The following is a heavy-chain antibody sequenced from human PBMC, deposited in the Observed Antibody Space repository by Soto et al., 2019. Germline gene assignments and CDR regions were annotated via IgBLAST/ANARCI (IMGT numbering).Heavy chain of an antibody. CDR1: GGTFSSYI. CDR3: ARVIAAAGLSINNWFDP. CDR2: IIPILGIA. V-gene: IGHV1-69*02. D-gene: IGHD6-13*01. J-gene: IGHJ5*02. Sequence: SVKVSCKASGGTFSSYIISWVRQAPGQGLEWMGRIIPILGIANYAQKFQGRVTITADKSTSTAYMELSSLGSEDTAVYYCARVIAAAGLSINNWFDPWGQGTLVTVSS.